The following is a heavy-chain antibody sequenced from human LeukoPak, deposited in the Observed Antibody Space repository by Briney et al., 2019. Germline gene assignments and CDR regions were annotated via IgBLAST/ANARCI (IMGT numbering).Heavy chain of an antibody. Sequence: GGSLRLSCAASGFNFINSAMHWVRQASGKGLEYVSGIARNGGSTYYTNSVKGRFTISRDDSKNTLYLQMGSLRPEDMAVYYCARGGVWQQLAVDYWGQGTLVTVSS. V-gene: IGHV3-64*01. D-gene: IGHD6-13*01. J-gene: IGHJ4*02. CDR3: ARGGVWQQLAVDY. CDR2: IARNGGST. CDR1: GFNFINSA.